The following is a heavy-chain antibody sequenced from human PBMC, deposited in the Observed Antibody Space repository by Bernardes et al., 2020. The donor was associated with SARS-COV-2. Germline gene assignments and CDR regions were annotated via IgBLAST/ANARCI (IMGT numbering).Heavy chain of an antibody. CDR1: GGSISSYY. CDR3: ARDRAAAGPLYYYYYGMDV. V-gene: IGHV4-4*07. D-gene: IGHD6-13*01. CDR2: IYTSGST. Sequence: SETLSLTRTVSGGSISSYYWSWIRQPAGKGLEWIGRIYTSGSTNYNPSLKSRVTMSVDTSKNQFSLKLSSVTAADTAVYYCARDRAAAGPLYYYYYGMDVWGQGTTVTVSS. J-gene: IGHJ6*02.